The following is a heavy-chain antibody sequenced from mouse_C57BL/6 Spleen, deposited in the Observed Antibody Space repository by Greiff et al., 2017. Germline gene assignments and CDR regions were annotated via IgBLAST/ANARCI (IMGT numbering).Heavy chain of an antibody. V-gene: IGHV1-80*01. D-gene: IGHD1-1*01. CDR3: AREGYYGSPFAY. Sequence: VQLQESGAELVKPGASVKISCKASGYAFSSYWMNWVKQRPGKGLEWIGQIYPGDGDTNYNGKFKGKATLTADKSSSTAYMQLSSLTSEDSAVYFCAREGYYGSPFAYWGQGTLVTVSA. CDR1: GYAFSSYW. CDR2: IYPGDGDT. J-gene: IGHJ3*01.